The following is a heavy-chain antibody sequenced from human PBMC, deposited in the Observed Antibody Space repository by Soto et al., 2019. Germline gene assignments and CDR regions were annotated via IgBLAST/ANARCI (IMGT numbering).Heavy chain of an antibody. CDR3: AGYYCSVYSCYRAFDY. D-gene: IGHD2-15*01. CDR2: IRGSGGST. Sequence: EVQLLESGGGLVQPGGSLRLSCAASGFTFSSYAMSWVRQAPGKGLEWVSTIRGSGGSTYYSDSVKVRFTISRDSSKNTLYLQINSLRAEDTAVYYCAGYYCSVYSCYRAFDYWGQGTMVTVSS. J-gene: IGHJ4*02. V-gene: IGHV3-23*01. CDR1: GFTFSSYA.